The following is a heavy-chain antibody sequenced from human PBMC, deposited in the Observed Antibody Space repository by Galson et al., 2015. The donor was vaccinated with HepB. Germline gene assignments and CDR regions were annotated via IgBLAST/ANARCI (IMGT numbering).Heavy chain of an antibody. V-gene: IGHV4-30-2*01. CDR3: ARGDYAGWVWDY. J-gene: IGHJ4*02. D-gene: IGHD4-17*01. CDR2: IYHSGST. CDR1: GGSISSGGYS. Sequence: TLSLTCAVSGGSISSGGYSWSWIRQPPGKGLEWIGYIYHSGSTYYNPSLKSRVTISVDRSKNQFSLKLSSVTAADTAVYYCARGDYAGWVWDYWGQGTLVTISS.